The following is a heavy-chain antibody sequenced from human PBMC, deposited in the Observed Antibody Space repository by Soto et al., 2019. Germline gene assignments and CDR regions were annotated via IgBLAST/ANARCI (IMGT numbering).Heavy chain of an antibody. CDR2: MNPNSGNT. J-gene: IGHJ3*02. D-gene: IGHD2-15*01. Sequence: QVQLVQSGAEVKKPGASVKVSCKASGYTFTSYDINWVRQATGQGLEWMGWMNPNSGNTGYAQKFQGRVTMTRNTSISTAYMELSSLRSEDTAVYYCLIRSGVVVVAATQYSDAFDIWGQGTMVTVSS. V-gene: IGHV1-8*01. CDR1: GYTFTSYD. CDR3: LIRSGVVVVAATQYSDAFDI.